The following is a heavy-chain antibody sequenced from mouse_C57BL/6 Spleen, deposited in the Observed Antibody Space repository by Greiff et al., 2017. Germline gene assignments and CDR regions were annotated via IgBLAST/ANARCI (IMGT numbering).Heavy chain of an antibody. Sequence: QVQLKASGAELVKPGASVKMSCKASGYTFTSYWITWVKQRPGQGLEWIGDIYPGSGSTNYNEKFKSKATLTVDTSSSTAYMQLSSLTSEDSAVYYCARRESVYAMDYWGQGTSVTVSS. CDR1: GYTFTSYW. J-gene: IGHJ4*01. CDR2: IYPGSGST. V-gene: IGHV1-55*01. CDR3: ARRESVYAMDY.